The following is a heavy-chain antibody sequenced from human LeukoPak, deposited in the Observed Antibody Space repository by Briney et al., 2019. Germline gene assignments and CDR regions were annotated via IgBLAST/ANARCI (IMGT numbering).Heavy chain of an antibody. V-gene: IGHV3-23*01. CDR3: AKSFDFSNGHSPILTPFDS. Sequence: PGGSLRLSCAASRFTFSSSAMSWVRQAPGKGLEWVSSISARGISTYYADSVKGRFTISRDNSKNTLYLQMNSLRGDDIGVYYCAKSFDFSNGHSPILTPFDSWGQGTLVSVSS. CDR2: ISARGIST. J-gene: IGHJ4*02. CDR1: RFTFSSSA. D-gene: IGHD3-3*01.